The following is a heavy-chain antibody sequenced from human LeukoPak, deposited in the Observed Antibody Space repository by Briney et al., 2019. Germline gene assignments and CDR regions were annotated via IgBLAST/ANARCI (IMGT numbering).Heavy chain of an antibody. V-gene: IGHV3-30*18. J-gene: IGHJ4*02. Sequence: PGRSLRLSCAASGFTFSSYGMHWVRQAPGKGLEWVAVISYDGSNKYYADSVKGRFTISRDNSKNTLYLQMNSLRAEDTAVYYCAKDRGPYYYDSSGYPLDYWGQGTLVTVSS. D-gene: IGHD3-22*01. CDR3: AKDRGPYYYDSSGYPLDY. CDR2: ISYDGSNK. CDR1: GFTFSSYG.